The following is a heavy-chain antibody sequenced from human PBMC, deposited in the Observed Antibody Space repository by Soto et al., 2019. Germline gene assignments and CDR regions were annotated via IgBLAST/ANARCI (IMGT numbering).Heavy chain of an antibody. J-gene: IGHJ5*02. CDR3: ARDGFYDILTGYLDP. CDR2: INGDTGDT. V-gene: IGHV1-3*01. D-gene: IGHD3-9*01. CDR1: GYTFTSYS. Sequence: ASVKVSCKASGYTFTSYSMHWLRQAPGQRLEWMGWINGDTGDTKYSQKFQDRVTITRDTSASTAYMELSSLRSEDTAVYYCARDGFYDILTGYLDPWGQGTVVTVSS.